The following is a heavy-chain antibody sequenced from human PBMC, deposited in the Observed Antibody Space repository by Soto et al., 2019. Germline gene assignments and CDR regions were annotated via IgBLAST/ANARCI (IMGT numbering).Heavy chain of an antibody. CDR2: IYYSGSN. CDR3: AGQYSFGSYGMDV. CDR1: GGSISSGGYS. V-gene: IGHV4-61*08. D-gene: IGHD5-18*01. Sequence: SETLSLTCAVSGGSISSGGYSWSWIRQPPGKGLEWIGYIYYSGSNNYNPSLKSRVTISVDTSKNQFSLKLSSVTAADTAVYYCAGQYSFGSYGMDVWGQGTTVTVSS. J-gene: IGHJ6*02.